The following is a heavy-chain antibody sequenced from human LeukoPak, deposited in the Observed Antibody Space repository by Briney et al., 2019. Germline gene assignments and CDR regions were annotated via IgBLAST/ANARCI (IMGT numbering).Heavy chain of an antibody. Sequence: GGSLRLSCAASGFALSDHYMEWVRQAPGKGLEWVGRTRNKVNSYTTEYAASVKGRFTISRDESKNSLSLQMNSLRAEDTAVYYCARVVGSTMRAPFDFWGQGMLVTVSS. CDR1: GFALSDHY. D-gene: IGHD1-26*01. V-gene: IGHV3-72*01. CDR3: ARVVGSTMRAPFDF. J-gene: IGHJ4*02. CDR2: TRNKVNSYTT.